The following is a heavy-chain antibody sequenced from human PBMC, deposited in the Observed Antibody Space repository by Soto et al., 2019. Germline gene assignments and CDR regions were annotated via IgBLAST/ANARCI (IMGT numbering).Heavy chain of an antibody. J-gene: IGHJ4*02. V-gene: IGHV4-59*01. CDR2: IYYSGST. CDR1: GGSISSYY. CDR3: ARSVAVPGAHIDY. Sequence: SETLSLTCTVSGGSISSYYWSWIQQPPGKGLEWIGYIYYSGSTNYSPSLRSRVSISVDTSKNEFSLRLSSVTAADTAVYFCARSVAVPGAHIDYWGQGTQVTVSS. D-gene: IGHD6-19*01.